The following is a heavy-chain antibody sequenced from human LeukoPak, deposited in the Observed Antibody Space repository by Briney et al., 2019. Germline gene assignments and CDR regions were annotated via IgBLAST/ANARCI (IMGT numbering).Heavy chain of an antibody. CDR2: IYYSGST. D-gene: IGHD2-15*01. J-gene: IGHJ5*01. V-gene: IGHV4-59*11. Sequence: PSETLSLTCSVSGGSLSSHYWSWIRQPPGKGLEWIGYIYYSGSTYYNPSLKSRVTMSVDTSKNQFSLKLSSVTAADTAVYYCARRSCSGGTCYESRGWFDSWGQGTLVTVSS. CDR1: GGSLSSHY. CDR3: ARRSCSGGTCYESRGWFDS.